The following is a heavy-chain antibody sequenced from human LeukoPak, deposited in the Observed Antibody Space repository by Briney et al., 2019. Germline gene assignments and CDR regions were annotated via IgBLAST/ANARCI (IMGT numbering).Heavy chain of an antibody. V-gene: IGHV2-70*11. CDR1: GFSLSTRGMS. D-gene: IGHD1-1*01. CDR3: ARSPLGRTTTGTIGFYYYSYMDV. J-gene: IGHJ6*03. Sequence: SGPALVKPTQTLTLTCTVSGFSLSTRGMSVSWIRQPPGKALEWLARIDWSDEEHYNSSLTTRLTVSKDTSKNQVVLSMTNMSPVDTATYYCARSPLGRTTTGTIGFYYYSYMDVWGIGTTVTVSS. CDR2: IDWSDEE.